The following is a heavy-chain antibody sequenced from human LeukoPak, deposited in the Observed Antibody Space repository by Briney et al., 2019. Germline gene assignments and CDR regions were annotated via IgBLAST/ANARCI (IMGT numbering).Heavy chain of an antibody. CDR2: ISGSGGST. CDR3: AKDYSGYDENYGMDV. Sequence: GGSLRLSCAASGFTFSSYAMSWVRQAPGKGLEWVSAISGSGGSTYYADSVKGRFTISRDNSKNTLYLQMNSLRAEDTAVYYCAKDYSGYDENYGMDVWGQGTTVTVSS. CDR1: GFTFSSYA. V-gene: IGHV3-23*01. D-gene: IGHD5-12*01. J-gene: IGHJ6*02.